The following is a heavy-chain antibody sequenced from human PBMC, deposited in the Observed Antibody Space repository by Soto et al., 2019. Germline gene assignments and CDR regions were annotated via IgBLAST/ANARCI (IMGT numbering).Heavy chain of an antibody. V-gene: IGHV1-69*13. Sequence: GASVKVSCKASGGTFSSYAISWVRQAPGQGLEWMGGIIPIFGTANYAQKFQGRVTITADESTSTAYMELSSLRSEDTAVYYCARYGNYMFDNWFDPCGQGTLVTVPP. CDR1: GGTFSSYA. CDR3: ARYGNYMFDNWFDP. CDR2: IIPIFGTA. D-gene: IGHD3-10*02. J-gene: IGHJ5*02.